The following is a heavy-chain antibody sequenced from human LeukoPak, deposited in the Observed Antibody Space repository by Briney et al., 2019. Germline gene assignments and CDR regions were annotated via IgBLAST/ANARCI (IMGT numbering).Heavy chain of an antibody. CDR2: VYNSGTT. J-gene: IGHJ4*02. CDR3: ARDAY. CDR1: GVSIGSHC. Sequence: SETLSLTCTVSGVSIGSHCGSRIRQSPGKGLEWIGCVYNSGTTVYNPSLTGRVTISVDTSKNQYSLNLRSVTAADAAVYYCARDAYWGQGILVTVSS. V-gene: IGHV4-59*11.